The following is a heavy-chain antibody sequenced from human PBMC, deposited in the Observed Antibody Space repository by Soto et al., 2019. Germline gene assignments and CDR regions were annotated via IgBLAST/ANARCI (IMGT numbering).Heavy chain of an antibody. J-gene: IGHJ4*02. CDR2: ISATGGGT. CDR1: GFKFSNYA. CDR3: AKDRRAGGNSAFYFDF. Sequence: PGWSLRLSCAASGFKFSNYAMSWVRQAPGKGLEWVSLISATGGGTYYADSVKGRFTISRDNSHNTLYLQVHSLTAEDTAVYYCAKDRRAGGNSAFYFDFSGQGAQVTVSS. V-gene: IGHV3-23*01. D-gene: IGHD3-16*01.